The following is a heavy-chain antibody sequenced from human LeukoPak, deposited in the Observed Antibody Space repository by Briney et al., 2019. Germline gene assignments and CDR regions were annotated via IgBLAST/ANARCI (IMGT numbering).Heavy chain of an antibody. CDR1: GFTFSSYA. D-gene: IGHD3-3*01. J-gene: IGHJ5*02. CDR3: AKVVLRFLEWPRSVGWFDP. CDR2: ISGSGGST. Sequence: GGSLRLSCAASGFTFSSYAMSWVRQAPGKGLEWVSAISGSGGSTYYADSVKGRFTISRDNSKNTLYLQMNSLRAEDTAVYYCAKVVLRFLEWPRSVGWFDPWGQGTLVTVSS. V-gene: IGHV3-23*01.